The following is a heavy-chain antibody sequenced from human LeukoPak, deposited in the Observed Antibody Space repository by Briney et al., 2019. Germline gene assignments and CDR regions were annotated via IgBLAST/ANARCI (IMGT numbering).Heavy chain of an antibody. J-gene: IGHJ5*01. CDR2: VYYSGST. Sequence: SETLSLTCSVSGGSIGTNYWSWIRQPPGKGLEWIGYVYYSGSTNYKPSLKSRVTISVDTPKNQLSLRLRSVTAADTAIYYCARGSMVRGFDSWGQGTLVTVSS. CDR1: GGSIGTNY. V-gene: IGHV4-59*12. D-gene: IGHD3-10*01. CDR3: ARGSMVRGFDS.